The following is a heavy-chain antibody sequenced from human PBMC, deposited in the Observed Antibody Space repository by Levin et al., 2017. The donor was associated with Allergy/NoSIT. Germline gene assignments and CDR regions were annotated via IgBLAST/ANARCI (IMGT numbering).Heavy chain of an antibody. CDR1: GFVFSTYV. D-gene: IGHD3-10*01. Sequence: PGGSLRLSCAASGFVFSTYVMHWVRQAPGKGLEWVALVSPDGTTVKYAESVKGRFSISRDNSRNTLFLQINSLRPDDTAVYYCAKNYYGLGTSHGFDSWGQGTLVTVSS. CDR3: AKNYYGLGTSHGFDS. J-gene: IGHJ4*02. V-gene: IGHV3-30*18. CDR2: VSPDGTTV.